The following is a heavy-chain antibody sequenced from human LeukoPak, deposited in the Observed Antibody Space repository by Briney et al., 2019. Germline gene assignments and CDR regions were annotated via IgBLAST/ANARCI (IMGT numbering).Heavy chain of an antibody. J-gene: IGHJ3*02. V-gene: IGHV3-23*01. CDR2: ISGTSGKT. CDR1: GFTFSNYA. CDR3: AREAPVVPAAMEGDDAFDI. D-gene: IGHD2-2*01. Sequence: GGSLRLSCAASGFTFSNYAMDWVRQAPGKGLEWVSAISGTSGKTYYADSVKGRFTISRDNSKNTLYLQMNSLRAEDTAVYYCAREAPVVPAAMEGDDAFDIWGQGTMVTVSS.